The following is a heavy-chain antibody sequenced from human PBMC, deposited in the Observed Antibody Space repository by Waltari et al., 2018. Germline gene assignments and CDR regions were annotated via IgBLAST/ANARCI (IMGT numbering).Heavy chain of an antibody. CDR2: IYSRGKL. D-gene: IGHD7-27*01. V-gene: IGHV4-39*01. CDR3: ARHSPGSTWFDP. Sequence: QLQLQESGPGLVKPSETLSLTCSLSSGSITSPDYYWDWIRQSPGKGLEWIGNIYSRGKLPYNPSLGSRVTMSLDSSNNQFSLELRSVTAADTAVYYCARHSPGSTWFDPWGQGTLVTVSS. CDR1: SGSITSPDYY. J-gene: IGHJ5*02.